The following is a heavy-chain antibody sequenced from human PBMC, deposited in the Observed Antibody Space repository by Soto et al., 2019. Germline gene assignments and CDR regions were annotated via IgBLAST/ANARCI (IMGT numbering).Heavy chain of an antibody. Sequence: ETLSLTCSVSDASVSKYYWSWIRQPPGKGLEWIGYISHTGYTSYNPSLESRLTISMDKSKNQLSLNLNSVTTADTAVYYCARGQLLFAYWGQGTPVTVSS. CDR3: ARGQLLFAY. CDR1: DASVSKYY. CDR2: ISHTGYT. V-gene: IGHV4-59*02. D-gene: IGHD3-10*02. J-gene: IGHJ4*02.